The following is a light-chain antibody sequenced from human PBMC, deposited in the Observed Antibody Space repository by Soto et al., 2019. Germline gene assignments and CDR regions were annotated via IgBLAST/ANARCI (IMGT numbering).Light chain of an antibody. J-gene: IGKJ1*01. CDR2: GAS. CDR1: ESVFGY. CDR3: QQYNNWPWT. V-gene: IGKV3-15*01. Sequence: EIVMTQSPATLSVSPGERATLSCRASESVFGYLAWYQHKPGQAPRLLIYGASTRATGIPARFSGSGSGTEFTLTISSLQSEDFAVYYCQQYNNWPWTFGQGTKVDIK.